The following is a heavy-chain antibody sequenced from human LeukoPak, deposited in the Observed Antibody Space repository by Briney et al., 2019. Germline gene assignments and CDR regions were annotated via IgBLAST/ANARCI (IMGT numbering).Heavy chain of an antibody. J-gene: IGHJ5*02. D-gene: IGHD6-13*01. CDR3: ASGPGIAAALDP. CDR2: INSDGSST. Sequence: GGSLRLSCAASGFTFSSYWMHWVRQAPGKGLVWVSRINSDGSSTSYADSVKGRSTISRDNAKNTLYLQMNSLRAEDTAVYYCASGPGIAAALDPWGQGTLVTVSS. V-gene: IGHV3-74*01. CDR1: GFTFSSYW.